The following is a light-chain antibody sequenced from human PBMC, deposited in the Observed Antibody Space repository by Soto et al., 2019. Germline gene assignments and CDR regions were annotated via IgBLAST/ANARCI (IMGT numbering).Light chain of an antibody. CDR2: EST. V-gene: IGLV2-23*01. J-gene: IGLJ2*01. CDR3: CSYVGSDTYVI. CDR1: TGDIGGYNL. Sequence: QSALTQPASVSGSPGQSITISCTGSTGDIGGYNLVSWYQQHPGKAPKLMIYESTKRPSGVSDRFSGSRSGYTASLTISGLQAEDEAHYYCCSYVGSDTYVIFGGGTKLTVL.